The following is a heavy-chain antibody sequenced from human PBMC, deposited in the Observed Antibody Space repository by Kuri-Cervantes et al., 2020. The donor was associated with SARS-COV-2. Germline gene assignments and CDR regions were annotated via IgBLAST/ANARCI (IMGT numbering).Heavy chain of an antibody. D-gene: IGHD5-18*01. CDR2: ISAYNGNT. J-gene: IGHJ4*02. CDR3: ARVPGIYSYGPPHFDY. CDR1: GYTFTSYG. V-gene: IGHV1-18*01. Sequence: ASVKVSCKASGYTFTSYGISWVRQAPGQGLEWMGWISAYNGNTNYAQKLQGRVTMTRDTSISTAYMELSRLRSDDTAVYYCARVPGIYSYGPPHFDYWGQGTLVTVSS.